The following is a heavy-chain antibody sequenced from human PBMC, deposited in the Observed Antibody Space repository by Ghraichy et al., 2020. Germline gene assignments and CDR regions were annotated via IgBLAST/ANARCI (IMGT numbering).Heavy chain of an antibody. CDR3: ARVFGIRFLEWLPQGFDY. Sequence: SETLSLTCTVSGGSISSGDYYWSWIRQPPGKGLEWIGYIYYSGSTYYNPSLKSRVTISVDTSKNQFSLKLSSVTAADTAVYYCARVFGIRFLEWLPQGFDYWGQGTLVTVSS. D-gene: IGHD3-3*01. CDR1: GGSISSGDYY. J-gene: IGHJ4*02. V-gene: IGHV4-30-4*01. CDR2: IYYSGST.